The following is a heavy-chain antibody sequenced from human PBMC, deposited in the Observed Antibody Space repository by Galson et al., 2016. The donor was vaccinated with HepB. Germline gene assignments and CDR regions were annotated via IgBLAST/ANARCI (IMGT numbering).Heavy chain of an antibody. Sequence: SLRLSCAASGFSFSSYAMSWVRQAPGKGLEWVSAISGSGGSTYYADSVKGRFTISRDNSKNTVYLQVDTLRVDDTAFYYCAKFKGPYGDYLFTIIDCWGQGTLVTVSS. J-gene: IGHJ4*02. CDR1: GFSFSSYA. CDR2: ISGSGGST. CDR3: AKFKGPYGDYLFTIIDC. V-gene: IGHV3-23*01. D-gene: IGHD4-17*01.